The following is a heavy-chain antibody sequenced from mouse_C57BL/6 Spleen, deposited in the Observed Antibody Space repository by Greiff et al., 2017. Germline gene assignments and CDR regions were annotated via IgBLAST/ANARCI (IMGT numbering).Heavy chain of an antibody. CDR1: GYTFTSYW. J-gene: IGHJ3*01. CDR3: AREGDYYGSSYLFAY. Sequence: QVQLKQSGTELVKPGASVKLSCKASGYTFTSYWMHWVKQRPGQGLEWIGNINPSNGGTNYNEKFKSKATLTVDKSSRTAYMQLSSLTSEDSAVYYCAREGDYYGSSYLFAYWGQGTLVTVSA. CDR2: INPSNGGT. V-gene: IGHV1-53*01. D-gene: IGHD1-1*01.